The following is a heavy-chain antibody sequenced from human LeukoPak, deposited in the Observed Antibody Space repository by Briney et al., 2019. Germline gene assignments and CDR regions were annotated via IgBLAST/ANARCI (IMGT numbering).Heavy chain of an antibody. CDR1: GFTFSSYG. V-gene: IGHV3-30*18. Sequence: GGSLRLSCAASGFTFSSYGMHWVRQAPGKGLEWVAVISYDGSNKYYADSVKGRFTISRDNSKNTQYLQMNSLRAEDTAVYYCAKDNHADYWGQGTLVTVSS. CDR3: AKDNHADY. CDR2: ISYDGSNK. J-gene: IGHJ4*02. D-gene: IGHD1-14*01.